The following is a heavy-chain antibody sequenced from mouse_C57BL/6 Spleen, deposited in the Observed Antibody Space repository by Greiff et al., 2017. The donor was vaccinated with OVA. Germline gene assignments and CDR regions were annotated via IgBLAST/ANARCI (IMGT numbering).Heavy chain of an antibody. J-gene: IGHJ1*03. Sequence: VQRVESGAELVRPGTSVKLSCKASGYTFTNYLIEWVKQSPGQGLEWIGVINPGSGGTNYNEKFKGKITLTADKSTSTAYMQLSSLTSEDSAVYFCARDYGSSLYWYFDVWGTGTTVTVSS. CDR2: INPGSGGT. CDR3: ARDYGSSLYWYFDV. V-gene: IGHV1-54*01. CDR1: GYTFTNYL. D-gene: IGHD1-1*01.